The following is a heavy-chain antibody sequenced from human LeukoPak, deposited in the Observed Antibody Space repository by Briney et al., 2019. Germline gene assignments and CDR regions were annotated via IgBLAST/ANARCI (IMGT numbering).Heavy chain of an antibody. D-gene: IGHD2-2*01. J-gene: IGHJ6*02. CDR1: GYTFTSYG. CDR3: ARGPPAPATFLPNYGMDV. V-gene: IGHV1-18*01. CDR2: ISAYNGNT. Sequence: ASVKVSCKASGYTFTSYGISWVRQAPGQGLEWMGWISAYNGNTNYAQKFQGRVTITADESTSTAYMELSSLRSEDTAVYYCARGPPAPATFLPNYGMDVWGQGTTVTVSS.